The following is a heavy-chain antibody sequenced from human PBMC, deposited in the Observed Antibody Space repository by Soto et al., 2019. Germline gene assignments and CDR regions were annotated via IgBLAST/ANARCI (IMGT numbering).Heavy chain of an antibody. J-gene: IGHJ6*02. Sequence: PGGSLRLSCAASGFTFSSYGMHWVRQAPGKGLEWVAVISYDGSNKYYADYVKGRFTISRDDSKNTLYLQMNSLRAEDTAVYYCAKDEQFYYDSSVGWGKYYYYGMDVWGQGTTVTVAS. CDR3: AKDEQFYYDSSVGWGKYYYYGMDV. D-gene: IGHD3-22*01. CDR1: GFTFSSYG. V-gene: IGHV3-30*18. CDR2: ISYDGSNK.